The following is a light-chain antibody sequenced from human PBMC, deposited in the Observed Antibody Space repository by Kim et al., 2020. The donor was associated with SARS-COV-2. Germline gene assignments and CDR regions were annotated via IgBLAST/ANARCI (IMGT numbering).Light chain of an antibody. CDR2: KNN. Sequence: NSVHWYQQFPGTAPEVLIYKNNQRPSGVPDRFSGSKSGTSASLAISGLQSEDEGDYYCAGWDDSRNAEVFGGGTQLTVL. CDR1: NS. V-gene: IGLV1-44*01. CDR3: AGWDDSRNAEV. J-gene: IGLJ3*02.